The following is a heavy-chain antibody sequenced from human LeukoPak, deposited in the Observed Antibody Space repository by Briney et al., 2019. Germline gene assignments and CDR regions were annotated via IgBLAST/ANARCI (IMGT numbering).Heavy chain of an antibody. CDR3: ARETVTTMGEDAFDI. D-gene: IGHD4-17*01. Sequence: GGSLRLSCAASGFTFSSYSMNWVRQAPGKGLEWVSVIYSGGSTYYADSVKGRFTISRDNSKNTLYLQMNSLRAEDTAVYYCARETVTTMGEDAFDIWGQGTMVTVSS. CDR2: IYSGGST. CDR1: GFTFSSYS. J-gene: IGHJ3*02. V-gene: IGHV3-66*01.